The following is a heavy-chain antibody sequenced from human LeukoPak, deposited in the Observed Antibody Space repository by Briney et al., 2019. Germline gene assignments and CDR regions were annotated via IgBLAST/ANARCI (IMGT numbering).Heavy chain of an antibody. CDR1: GFTFSSYW. V-gene: IGHV3-15*01. J-gene: IGHJ4*02. D-gene: IGHD6-19*01. CDR2: IKTKAAGGTT. Sequence: PGGSLRLSCIASGFTFSSYWMTWVRQAPGKGLEWVGHIKTKAAGGTTDYTAPVKGRFTISRDDSKNTLFLQMNSLQTEDTAVYYCTFYGSAWSFDNWGQGTLVTVSS. CDR3: TFYGSAWSFDN.